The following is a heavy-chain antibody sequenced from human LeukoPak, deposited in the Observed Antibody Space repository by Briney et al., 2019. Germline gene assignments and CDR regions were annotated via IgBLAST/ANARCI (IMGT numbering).Heavy chain of an antibody. Sequence: GGSLRLSCAASGFTFSDFWMSWVRQAPGKGLECVASTNEAGGDKLYVDSVKGRFTISRDNSKNSLSLQTNSLTAEDTAIYYCAIATTGRGAFGSWGQGTLVSVSS. J-gene: IGHJ4*02. D-gene: IGHD1-1*01. CDR2: TNEAGGDK. CDR3: AIATTGRGAFGS. CDR1: GFTFSDFW. V-gene: IGHV3-7*01.